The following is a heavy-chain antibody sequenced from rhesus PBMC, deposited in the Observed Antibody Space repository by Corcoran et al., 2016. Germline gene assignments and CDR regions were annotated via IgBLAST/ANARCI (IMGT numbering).Heavy chain of an antibody. D-gene: IGHD1-26*01. V-gene: IGHV4-80*01. CDR2: IDGNLGTP. J-gene: IGHJ4*01. CDR1: GDSISANW. CDR3: ARDPATGYFDY. Sequence: QVQLQESGPGLLKPSETLSLTCIVSGDSISANWWSWIRQPPGGGLEWIGEIDGNLGTPNYHPPLKSRVTLLKAASRNQLSLRVTSVTAADTAVYYCARDPATGYFDYWGQGVLVPVSS.